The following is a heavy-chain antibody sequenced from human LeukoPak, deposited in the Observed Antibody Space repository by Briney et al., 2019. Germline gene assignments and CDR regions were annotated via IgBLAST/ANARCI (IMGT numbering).Heavy chain of an antibody. V-gene: IGHV1-18*01. CDR2: ISAYNGNT. CDR3: ARGTRDYYDSSSYPNFVLRPYYFDY. J-gene: IGHJ4*02. Sequence: ASVKVSCKASGYTFTSYGISWVRQAPGQGLEWMGWISAYNGNTNYAQKLQGRVTMTTDTSTSTAYMELRSLRSDDTAVYYCARGTRDYYDSSSYPNFVLRPYYFDYWGQGTLVTVSS. D-gene: IGHD3-22*01. CDR1: GYTFTSYG.